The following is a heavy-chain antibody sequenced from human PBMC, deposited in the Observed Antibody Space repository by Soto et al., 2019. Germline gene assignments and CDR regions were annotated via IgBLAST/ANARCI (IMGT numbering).Heavy chain of an antibody. CDR1: GGSISNYY. V-gene: IGHV4-4*07. Sequence: SETLSLTCIVSGGSISNYYWSWIRQPAGKGLEWIGRVSASGTTDYNPSLKSRVSMSIATSKNQVSLRVTSVTAADTAVYYCARDEGPGFWSTSHYYDGLDVWGLGXTVTVPS. CDR2: VSASGTT. J-gene: IGHJ6*02. CDR3: ARDEGPGFWSTSHYYDGLDV. D-gene: IGHD3-3*01.